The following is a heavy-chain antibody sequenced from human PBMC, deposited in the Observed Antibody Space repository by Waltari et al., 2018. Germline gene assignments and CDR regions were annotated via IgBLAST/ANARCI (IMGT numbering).Heavy chain of an antibody. V-gene: IGHV7-4-1*02. Sequence: QVQLVQSGSELKKPGASVKVSCKASGYTFTNYAINWLRQAPGQGLELMGWINTNTGNRKYVQGFKGRFVFSLETSVSTAYLQSNSLKADDPAVYYCAREVVPAATIVVNWFDPWGQGTLVTVSS. CDR1: GYTFTNYA. J-gene: IGHJ5*02. CDR2: INTNTGNR. CDR3: AREVVPAATIVVNWFDP. D-gene: IGHD2-2*01.